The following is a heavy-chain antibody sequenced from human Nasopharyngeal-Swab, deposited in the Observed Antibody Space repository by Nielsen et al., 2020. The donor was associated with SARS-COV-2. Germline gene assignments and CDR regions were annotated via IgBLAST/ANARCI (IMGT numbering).Heavy chain of an antibody. CDR1: GGSISSDY. J-gene: IGHJ3*02. D-gene: IGHD6-19*01. V-gene: IGHV4-59*13. CDR3: TRVRIAVAGTQAFDI. Sequence: SETLSLTCTVSGGSISSDYWSWIRQLPGKGLEWIGYIYYSGSTKYNPSLKSRVTISVDTSKNQFSLKLSSVTAADTAVYYCTRVRIAVAGTQAFDIWGQGTMVTVSS. CDR2: IYYSGST.